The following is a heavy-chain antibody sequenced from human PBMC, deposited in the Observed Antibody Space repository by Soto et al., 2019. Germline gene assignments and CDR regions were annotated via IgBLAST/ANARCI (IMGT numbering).Heavy chain of an antibody. CDR3: ARLKTTVILDF. J-gene: IGHJ4*02. Sequence: GESLKISCKVSGNSFTTYWIGWVCQMPGKGLEWMGIIYPGDSDTRYSPSFEGQVTISADKSISTAYLEWSSLKASDTAIYYCARLKTTVILDFWGQGTRVTVSS. V-gene: IGHV5-51*01. CDR2: IYPGDSDT. D-gene: IGHD4-4*01. CDR1: GNSFTTYW.